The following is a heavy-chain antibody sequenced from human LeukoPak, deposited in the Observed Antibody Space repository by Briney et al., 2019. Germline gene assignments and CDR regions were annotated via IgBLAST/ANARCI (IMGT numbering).Heavy chain of an antibody. Sequence: PGRSLRLSCAASGFTFSSYGMHWVRQAPGKGLEWVAVIWYDGSNKYYADSVKGRFTISRDNSKNTLYLQMNSLRAEDTAVYYCAKDVGAYSNYDLDPWGQGTLVTVSS. CDR1: GFTFSSYG. CDR3: AKDVGAYSNYDLDP. V-gene: IGHV3-33*06. CDR2: IWYDGSNK. D-gene: IGHD4-11*01. J-gene: IGHJ5*02.